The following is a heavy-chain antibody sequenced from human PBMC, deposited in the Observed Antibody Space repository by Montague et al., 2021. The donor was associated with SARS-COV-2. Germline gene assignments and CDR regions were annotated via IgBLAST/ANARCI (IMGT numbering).Heavy chain of an antibody. J-gene: IGHJ4*02. CDR1: GGSISSSSYY. V-gene: IGHV4-39*01. D-gene: IGHD3-22*01. CDR3: ARHGKTRIAMVVVVISYFDS. Sequence: SETLSLTCTVSGGSISSSSYYWGWIRQPPGKGLEWIGSIYYSGSTYYNPSLKSRVTISVDTSKNQFSLKLSSVTAADTAVYYCARHGKTRIAMVVVVISYFDSWGQGTLVTVSS. CDR2: IYYSGST.